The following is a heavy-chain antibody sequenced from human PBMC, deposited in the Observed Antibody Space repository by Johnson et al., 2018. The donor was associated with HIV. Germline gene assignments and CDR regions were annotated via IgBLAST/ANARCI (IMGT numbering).Heavy chain of an antibody. CDR3: ARAQLLGDDAFKS. CDR2: ISWNGGSI. J-gene: IGHJ3*01. Sequence: VQLVESGGGLVQPGRSLRLSCVASGFTFDDYGMHWVRQAPGKGLEWVSGISWNGGSIGYADSVKGRFTIARDNAKNSLYLQLNSLRVEDTAIYYCARAQLLGDDAFKSWGQGTRVSVSS. D-gene: IGHD6-6*01. V-gene: IGHV3-9*01. CDR1: GFTFDDYG.